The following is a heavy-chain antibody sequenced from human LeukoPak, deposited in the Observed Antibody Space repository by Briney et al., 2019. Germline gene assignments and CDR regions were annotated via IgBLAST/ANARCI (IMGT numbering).Heavy chain of an antibody. CDR1: GFSFSGSW. CDR3: AAWTDRGYNF. Sequence: PGGSLRLSCAASGFSFSGSWMNWVRQAPGKGLEWVANINPDGSQKRFVDSVMGRFTMPRDNAKNSLYLQMNSLRSEDTAVFYCAAWTDRGYNFWGQGTLVTVSS. CDR2: INPDGSQK. J-gene: IGHJ4*02. V-gene: IGHV3-7*01. D-gene: IGHD5-24*01.